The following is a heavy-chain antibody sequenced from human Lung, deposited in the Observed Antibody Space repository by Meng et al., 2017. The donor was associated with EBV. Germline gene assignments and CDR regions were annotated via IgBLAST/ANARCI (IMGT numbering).Heavy chain of an antibody. D-gene: IGHD3-10*01. CDR2: INEDGSVI. CDR3: AKDCFGDKDS. V-gene: IGHV3-74*01. Sequence: EVQLLESXXGLVQPGGXLRLSCAASGITLSSYWVHWVRQVPGKGLVWVSRINEDGSVINYADSVKGRFTISRDNAKNIVYLQMNNLRTEDTAVYYCAKDCFGDKDSWGQGTLVTVSS. J-gene: IGHJ4*02. CDR1: GITLSSYW.